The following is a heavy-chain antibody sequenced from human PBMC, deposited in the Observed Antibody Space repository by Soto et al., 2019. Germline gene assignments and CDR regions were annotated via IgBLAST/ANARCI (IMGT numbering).Heavy chain of an antibody. J-gene: IGHJ6*02. CDR2: ISSGSDTI. D-gene: IGHD3-16*01. CDR1: GFTLSSYS. Sequence: EVQLVESGGGLVQPGGSLRLSCVASGFTLSSYSMNWVRQAPGKGLEWISYISSGSDTIYYADSVKGRFTVSRDNAKNSLYLQMNSRRDEDTAVYYCARPGEGVLFYYALDVWGQGTTVTVSS. V-gene: IGHV3-48*02. CDR3: ARPGEGVLFYYALDV.